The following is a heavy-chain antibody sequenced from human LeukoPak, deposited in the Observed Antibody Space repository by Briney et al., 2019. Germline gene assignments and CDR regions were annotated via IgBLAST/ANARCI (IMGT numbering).Heavy chain of an antibody. Sequence: GSLRLSCAASGFTFDDYGMSWVRQAPGKGLGWVSGINWNGGSTGYADSVKGRFTISRDNAKNFLYLQVNSLRAEDTALYYCARDSPFDSSGYYEFDYWGQGTLVTVSS. V-gene: IGHV3-20*04. D-gene: IGHD3-22*01. CDR3: ARDSPFDSSGYYEFDY. CDR2: INWNGGST. J-gene: IGHJ4*02. CDR1: GFTFDDYG.